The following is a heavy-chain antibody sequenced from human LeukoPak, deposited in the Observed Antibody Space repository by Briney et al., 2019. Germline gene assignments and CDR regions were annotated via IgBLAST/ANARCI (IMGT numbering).Heavy chain of an antibody. D-gene: IGHD2-2*01. Sequence: GGSLRLSCAASGFTFTNFGMNWVRQAPGKGLEWVSSINGNGDDTYYADSVKGRFTISRDNSRNTLYLQINSLSADDTAVYFCAKKARSSASTYFDYWGQGTLVTVSS. J-gene: IGHJ4*02. CDR1: GFTFTNFG. V-gene: IGHV3-23*01. CDR3: AKKARSSASTYFDY. CDR2: INGNGDDT.